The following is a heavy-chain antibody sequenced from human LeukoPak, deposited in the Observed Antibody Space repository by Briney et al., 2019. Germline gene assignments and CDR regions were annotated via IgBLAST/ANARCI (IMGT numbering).Heavy chain of an antibody. CDR2: INPSGGST. V-gene: IGHV1-46*01. D-gene: IGHD3-10*01. CDR3: ARSAMVLRNWFDP. CDR1: GYTFTNYH. J-gene: IGHJ5*02. Sequence: ASVKVSCKASGYTFTNYHMHWVRQAPGQGLEWMGIINPSGGSTSYAQKLQGRVTMTRDMSTSTVYMELSSLRSEDTAVYYCARSAMVLRNWFDPWGQGTLVTVSS.